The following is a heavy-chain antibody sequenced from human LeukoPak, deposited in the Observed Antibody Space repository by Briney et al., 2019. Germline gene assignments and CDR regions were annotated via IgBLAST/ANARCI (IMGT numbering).Heavy chain of an antibody. V-gene: IGHV4-4*07. Sequence: PSETLSLTCTVSGGSTSSYYWSWIRQPAGKGLEWIGRIYTSGSTNYNPSLKSRVTMSVDTSKNQFSLKLSSVTAADTAVYYCAREQIAARPRNAFDIWGQGTMVTVSS. CDR3: AREQIAARPRNAFDI. CDR1: GGSTSSYY. J-gene: IGHJ3*02. CDR2: IYTSGST. D-gene: IGHD6-6*01.